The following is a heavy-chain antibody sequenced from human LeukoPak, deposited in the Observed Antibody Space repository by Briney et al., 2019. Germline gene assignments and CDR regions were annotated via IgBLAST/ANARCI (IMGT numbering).Heavy chain of an antibody. D-gene: IGHD3-10*01. J-gene: IGHJ4*02. CDR3: ARHNQRYYYGSGSCPLDY. CDR1: GFTFSDYY. V-gene: IGHV3-11*04. Sequence: PGGSLRLSCAASGFTFSDYYMSWIRQAPGKGLEWVSYISSSGSTIYYADSVKGRFTISRDNAKNSLYLQMNSLRAEDTAVYYCARHNQRYYYGSGSCPLDYWGQGTLVTVSS. CDR2: ISSSGSTI.